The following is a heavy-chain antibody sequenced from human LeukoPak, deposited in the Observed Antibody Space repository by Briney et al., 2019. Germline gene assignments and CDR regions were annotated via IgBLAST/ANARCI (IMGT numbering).Heavy chain of an antibody. CDR1: ASGFSFSSYE. V-gene: IGHV3-48*03. CDR3: AGHTFTAMY. D-gene: IGHD5-18*01. J-gene: IGHJ4*02. Sequence: GGSLRLSCAASGSASGFSFSSYEMNWVRQAPGKGLEWVAYIGFGGIIYYEDSVKGRFTISRDNARNSLSLQMNSLRVEDTAVYYCAGHTFTAMYWGPGTQVTVSS. CDR2: IGFGGII.